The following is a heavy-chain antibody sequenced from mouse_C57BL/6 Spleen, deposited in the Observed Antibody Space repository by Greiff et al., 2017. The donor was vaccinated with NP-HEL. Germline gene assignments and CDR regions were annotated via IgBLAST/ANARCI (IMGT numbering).Heavy chain of an antibody. D-gene: IGHD1-1*01. CDR1: GFTFSSYA. Sequence: EVMLVESGGGLVKPGGSLKLSCAASGFTFSSYAMSWVRQTPEKRLEWVATISDGGSYTYYPDNVKGRFTISRDNAKNNRYLQMSHLKSEDTAMYYCARDRLRVDYAMDYWGQGTSVTVSS. J-gene: IGHJ4*01. V-gene: IGHV5-4*01. CDR2: ISDGGSYT. CDR3: ARDRLRVDYAMDY.